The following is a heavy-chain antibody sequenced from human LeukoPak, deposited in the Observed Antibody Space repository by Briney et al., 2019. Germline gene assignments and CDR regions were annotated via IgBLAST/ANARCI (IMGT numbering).Heavy chain of an antibody. CDR1: GGSISSSGYY. Sequence: SETLSLTCAVSGGSISSSGYYWGWIRQPPGKGLEWIGRICYTGVTYYNPSLKSRGAMSVDTAKNQFSLKLNSVTAADTAVYYCARQLTGTKSWFDPWGQGTLVSVSS. CDR2: ICYTGVT. V-gene: IGHV4-39*01. CDR3: ARQLTGTKSWFDP. D-gene: IGHD1-1*01. J-gene: IGHJ5*02.